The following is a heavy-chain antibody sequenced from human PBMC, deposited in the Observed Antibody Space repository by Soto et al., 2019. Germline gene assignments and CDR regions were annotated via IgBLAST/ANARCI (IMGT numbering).Heavy chain of an antibody. V-gene: IGHV3-7*02. Sequence: GGSLRLSCAASGFSLSSYWVNLFRQNPGRWLEIVANINQDGSVKNHADSVKGRSTISRDNAENSLYLQMNSLRDEDTAVYYCASPRVDTAMVIRWGPSDYWGQGTLVTVSS. D-gene: IGHD5-18*01. CDR1: GFSLSSYW. CDR3: ASPRVDTAMVIRWGPSDY. J-gene: IGHJ4*02. CDR2: INQDGSVK.